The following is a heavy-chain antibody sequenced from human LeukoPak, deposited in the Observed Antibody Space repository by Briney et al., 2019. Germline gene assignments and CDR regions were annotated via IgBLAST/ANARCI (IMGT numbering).Heavy chain of an antibody. CDR2: IYDSGST. V-gene: IGHV4-39*01. Sequence: SETLSLTCTVSGGSISSSSYYWGWIRQPPWKGLEWLGSIYDSGSTHYNPSLESRVTISVDTYKNQCSLKLSSVTAADTAVYYCARHIRRSSGYSSTVYDAFDIWGQGTMVTVAS. CDR1: GGSISSSSYY. D-gene: IGHD3-22*01. J-gene: IGHJ3*02. CDR3: ARHIRRSSGYSSTVYDAFDI.